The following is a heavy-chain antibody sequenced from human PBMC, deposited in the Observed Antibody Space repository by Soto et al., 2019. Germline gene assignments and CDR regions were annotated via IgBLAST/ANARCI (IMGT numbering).Heavy chain of an antibody. J-gene: IGHJ4*02. D-gene: IGHD3-22*01. V-gene: IGHV4-39*01. Sequence: QLQLQESGPGLVKPSETLSLTCTVSGGSISSSSYYWGWIRQPPGKGLEWIGSIYYSGSTYYNPSLKSRVTLXXDXSXXPFSLKLSSVPAADTAVYYCARHVSITMIGVAIDYWGQGTLVTVSS. CDR2: IYYSGST. CDR3: ARHVSITMIGVAIDY. CDR1: GGSISSSSYY.